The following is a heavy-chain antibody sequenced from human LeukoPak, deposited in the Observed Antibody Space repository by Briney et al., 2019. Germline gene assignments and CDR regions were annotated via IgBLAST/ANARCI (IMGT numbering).Heavy chain of an antibody. CDR3: AKLESHYDSWSGEDYYYGMDV. V-gene: IGHV3-23*01. D-gene: IGHD3-3*01. CDR1: GFTFSSYA. J-gene: IGHJ6*02. Sequence: GGSLRLSCAASGFTFSSYAMSWVRQAPGKGLEWVSAISGSGGSTYYADSVKGRFTISRDNSKNTLYLQMNSLRAEDTAVYYCAKLESHYDSWSGEDYYYGMDVWGQGTTVTVSS. CDR2: ISGSGGST.